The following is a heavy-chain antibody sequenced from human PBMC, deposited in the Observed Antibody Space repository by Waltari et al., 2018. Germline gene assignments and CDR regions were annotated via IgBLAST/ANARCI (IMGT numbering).Heavy chain of an antibody. J-gene: IGHJ5*02. CDR3: ARHSLAAAGYNWFDP. CDR2: IYPGDPAT. Sequence: EVQLVQSGAEVKKPGESLKISCKGSGYSFTSYWIGWVRQMPGKGLEWMGIIYPGDPATRYSPSFQGQVTISADKSISTAYLQWSSLKASDTAMYYCARHSLAAAGYNWFDPWGQGTLVTVSS. CDR1: GYSFTSYW. V-gene: IGHV5-51*01. D-gene: IGHD6-13*01.